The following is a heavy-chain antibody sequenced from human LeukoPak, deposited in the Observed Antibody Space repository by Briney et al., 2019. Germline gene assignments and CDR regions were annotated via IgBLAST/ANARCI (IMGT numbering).Heavy chain of an antibody. CDR1: GFTFSSYG. D-gene: IGHD4-17*01. V-gene: IGHV3-30*02. Sequence: GGSLRLSCAASGFTFSSYGMHWVRQAPGKGLEWVAFIRHDGSNKYYADSVKGRFTISRDNPKNTLYLQMNSLRAEDTAVYYCAKELHDYGDYGWFDPWGQGTLVTVSS. CDR2: IRHDGSNK. J-gene: IGHJ5*02. CDR3: AKELHDYGDYGWFDP.